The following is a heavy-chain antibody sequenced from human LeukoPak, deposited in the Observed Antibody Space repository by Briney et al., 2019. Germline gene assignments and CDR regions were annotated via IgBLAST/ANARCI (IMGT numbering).Heavy chain of an antibody. V-gene: IGHV3-23*01. J-gene: IGHJ6*02. CDR1: GFTFSSYA. CDR3: AKDLVGFGDLLLGGNYYYYYGMDV. D-gene: IGHD3-10*01. CDR2: ISGSGGST. Sequence: GGSLRLSCAASGFTFSSYAMSWVRQAPGKGLEWVSAISGSGGSTYYADFVKGLFTISRDNSKNTLYLQMNSLRAEDPAVYYCAKDLVGFGDLLLGGNYYYYYGMDVWGQGTTVTVSS.